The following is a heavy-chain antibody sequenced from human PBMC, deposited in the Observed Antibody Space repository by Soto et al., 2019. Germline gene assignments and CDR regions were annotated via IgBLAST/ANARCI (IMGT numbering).Heavy chain of an antibody. D-gene: IGHD3-3*01. V-gene: IGHV4-31*03. J-gene: IGHJ5*02. CDR1: GGSISSGGYY. Sequence: PSETLSLTCTVSGGSISSGGYYWSWIRQHPGKGLEWIGYIYYSGSTYYNPSLKSRVTISVDTSKNQFSLKLSSVTAADTAVYYCARVCTYDFWSGYFWWLDPWGQGTLVTVSS. CDR3: ARVCTYDFWSGYFWWLDP. CDR2: IYYSGST.